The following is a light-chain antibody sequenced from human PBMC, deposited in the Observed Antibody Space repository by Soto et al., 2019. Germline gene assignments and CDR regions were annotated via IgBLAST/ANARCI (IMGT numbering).Light chain of an antibody. CDR1: QSVSSS. V-gene: IGKV3-15*01. CDR3: QQYVRWPPGA. J-gene: IGKJ1*01. Sequence: EIVVTQSPAPRSVSPGERVTLSCRASQSVSSSLAWYQQRPGQAPRLLIYDTSTRAAGIAARFSGSGSGTEFTLTISSLQSEDSAVYYCQQYVRWPPGAFGQGTTVEIQ. CDR2: DTS.